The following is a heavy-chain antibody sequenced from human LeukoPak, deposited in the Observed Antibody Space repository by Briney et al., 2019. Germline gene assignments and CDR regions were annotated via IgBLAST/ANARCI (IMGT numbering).Heavy chain of an antibody. D-gene: IGHD3-3*01. CDR2: ISHDGRTK. Sequence: GGSLRLSCVVSGFNFDNFAMHWVRQPLGKGLEWVAVISHDGRTKYYADSMKGRITISRDNSKNTLYLQMNSLRVEDTAVYYCAREGNFDYWSAYHRVWYFDLWGRGTLVTVSS. CDR3: AREGNFDYWSAYHRVWYFDL. J-gene: IGHJ2*01. CDR1: GFNFDNFA. V-gene: IGHV3-30*04.